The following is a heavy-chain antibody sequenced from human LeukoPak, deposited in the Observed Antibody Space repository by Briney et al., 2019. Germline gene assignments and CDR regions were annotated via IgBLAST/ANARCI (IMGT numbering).Heavy chain of an antibody. CDR1: GYTFTRHD. CDR3: ARAIPFRYLLGGDYYERSSHGFDI. V-gene: IGHV1-8*01. D-gene: IGHD2-21*02. Sequence: GASVKVSCKASGYTFTRHDVNWVRQATGQGLEWMGWINPNSKNTGYAQKFQGRVTLITDTSTSTAYMELSSLDSEDTAVYYCARAIPFRYLLGGDYYERSSHGFDIWGQGTMITVSS. CDR2: INPNSKNT. J-gene: IGHJ3*02.